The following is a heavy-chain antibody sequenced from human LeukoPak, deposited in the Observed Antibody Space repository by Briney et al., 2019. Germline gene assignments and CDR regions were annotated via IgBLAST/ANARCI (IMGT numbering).Heavy chain of an antibody. Sequence: GASVKVSCKASGYTFTGYYMHWVRRAPGQGLEWMGWINPNSGGTNYAQKFQGRVTMTRDTPISTAYMELSRLRSDDTAVYYCARVFVLRFLEWTRNFDPYFDYWGQGTLVTVSS. CDR2: INPNSGGT. V-gene: IGHV1-2*02. CDR1: GYTFTGYY. D-gene: IGHD3-3*01. CDR3: ARVFVLRFLEWTRNFDPYFDY. J-gene: IGHJ4*02.